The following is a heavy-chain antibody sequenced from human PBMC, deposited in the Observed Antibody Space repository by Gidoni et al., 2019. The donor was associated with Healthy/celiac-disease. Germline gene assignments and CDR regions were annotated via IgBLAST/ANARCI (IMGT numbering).Heavy chain of an antibody. CDR3: SQQWSFYYGMDV. CDR1: GFTVSGNY. V-gene: IGHV3-53*01. CDR2: IYSGGST. J-gene: IGHJ6*02. D-gene: IGHD6-19*01. Sequence: EVQLVESGGGLIQPGGSLRLSCAAAGFTVSGNYRRGVRQAPGKGLEWVPVIYSGGSTYYADSVKGRFTISRDNSKNTLYLQMNSLRAEDTAVYYCSQQWSFYYGMDVWGQGTTVTVSS.